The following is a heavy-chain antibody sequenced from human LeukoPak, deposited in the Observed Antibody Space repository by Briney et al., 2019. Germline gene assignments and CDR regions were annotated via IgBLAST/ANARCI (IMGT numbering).Heavy chain of an antibody. CDR1: GFSVSSNY. V-gene: IGHV3-53*01. CDR3: ATSGDTSAYYPCLH. CDR2: IYSGGST. Sequence: PGGSLRLSCAASGFSVSSNYMSWVRQAPGKGLEWVSVIYSGGSTSYADSVKGRFTISRVNSKNILYLQMNSLRVEDTAVYYCATSGDTSAYYPCLHWGQGTLVTVSS. J-gene: IGHJ4*02. D-gene: IGHD3-22*01.